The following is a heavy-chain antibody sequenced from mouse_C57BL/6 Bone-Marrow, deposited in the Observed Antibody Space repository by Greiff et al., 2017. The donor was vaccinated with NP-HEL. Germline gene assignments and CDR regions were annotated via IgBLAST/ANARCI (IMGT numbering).Heavy chain of an antibody. Sequence: EVQLQQSGPELVKPGASVKISCKASGYTFTDYYMNWVKQSHGKSLEWIGDINPNNGGTSYNQKFKCKATLTVDKSSSTAYMELRSLTSEDSAVYYCARGEPYYSNYHTWFADWGQGTLVTVSA. CDR3: ARGEPYYSNYHTWFAD. V-gene: IGHV1-26*01. J-gene: IGHJ3*01. D-gene: IGHD2-5*01. CDR2: INPNNGGT. CDR1: GYTFTDYY.